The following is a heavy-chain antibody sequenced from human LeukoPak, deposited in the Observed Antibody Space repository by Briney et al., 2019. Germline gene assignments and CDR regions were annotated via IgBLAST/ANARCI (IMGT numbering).Heavy chain of an antibody. D-gene: IGHD3-22*01. J-gene: IGHJ4*02. CDR1: GYTFTSYA. Sequence: ASVKVSCKASGYTFTSYAMNWVRQATGQGLEWMGWMNPNSGNTGYAQKFQGRVTMTRDMSTSTVYMELSSLRSEDTAVYYCARDLYYYDSSGPRKQNFDYWGQGTLVTVSS. CDR3: ARDLYYYDSSGPRKQNFDY. V-gene: IGHV1-8*02. CDR2: MNPNSGNT.